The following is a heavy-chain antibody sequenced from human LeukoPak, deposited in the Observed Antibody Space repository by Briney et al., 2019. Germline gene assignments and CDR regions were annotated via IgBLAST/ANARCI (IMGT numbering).Heavy chain of an antibody. CDR1: GGTFSSYA. CDR2: IIPIFGTA. Sequence: VASVKVSCKASGGTFSSYAISWVRQAPGQGLEWMGGIIPIFGTANYAQKFQGRVTITADESTSAAYMELSSLRSEDTAVYYCAIGYCSGDSCYHRGDYYMDVWGKGTTVTVSS. V-gene: IGHV1-69*13. J-gene: IGHJ6*03. D-gene: IGHD2-15*01. CDR3: AIGYCSGDSCYHRGDYYMDV.